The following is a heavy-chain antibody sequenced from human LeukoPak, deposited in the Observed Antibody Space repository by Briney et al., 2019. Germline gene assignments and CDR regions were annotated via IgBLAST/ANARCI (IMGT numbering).Heavy chain of an antibody. CDR2: VSGTGTA. D-gene: IGHD1-7*01. V-gene: IGHV4-4*07. Sequence: PSETLSLTCTVSTGSLNSYFWTWVRQPAGKGLGWIGRVSGTGTAYSNPSLEGRVIISLDTSRNQFSLKLMSVTAADTAVYYCARGKELTGTSGHYSFDFWGQGTLVSVSS. CDR1: TGSLNSYF. J-gene: IGHJ4*02. CDR3: ARGKELTGTSGHYSFDF.